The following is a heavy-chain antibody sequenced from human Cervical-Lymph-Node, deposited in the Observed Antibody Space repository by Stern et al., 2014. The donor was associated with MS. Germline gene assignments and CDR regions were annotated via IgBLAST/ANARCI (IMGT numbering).Heavy chain of an antibody. Sequence: VQLVESGAEVKEPGASVKVSCKASGYTFSDYYLHWVRQAPGQGLEWLGWFSPKSGGTSLAQKCQGRVTMTSDTSIATAYMELTRLRSDDTAVYYCARRVAAAGTHYYGLFGHWGQGTLVTVSS. D-gene: IGHD6-13*01. CDR3: ARRVAAAGTHYYGLFGH. CDR2: FSPKSGGT. J-gene: IGHJ4*02. V-gene: IGHV1-2*02. CDR1: GYTFSDYY.